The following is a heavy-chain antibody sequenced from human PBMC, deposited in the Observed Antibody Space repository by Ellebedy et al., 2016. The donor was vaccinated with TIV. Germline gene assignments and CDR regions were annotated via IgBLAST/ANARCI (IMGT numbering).Heavy chain of an antibody. D-gene: IGHD1-26*01. Sequence: SETLSLTXIVSGGAITSDSYYWGWIRQPPGKGLEWIGSISHRGSTYNNPSLQRRVTISVDTSKNQFSLNMSSVTAADTAVYYCARQKYTGSFHYWGQGTLVTVSS. CDR1: GGAITSDSYY. J-gene: IGHJ4*02. V-gene: IGHV4-39*01. CDR3: ARQKYTGSFHY. CDR2: ISHRGST.